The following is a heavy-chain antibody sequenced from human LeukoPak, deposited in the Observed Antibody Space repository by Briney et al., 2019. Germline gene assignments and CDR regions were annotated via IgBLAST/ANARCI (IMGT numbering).Heavy chain of an antibody. J-gene: IGHJ4*02. CDR3: AKDHYYGSGSYSRWVYFDY. Sequence: PGGSLRLSCAASGFTFDDYTMHWVRQAPGKGLEWVSLIYYNGGSTYYADSVKGRFTISRDNSKNSLYLQMNSLRTEDTALYFCAKDHYYGSGSYSRWVYFDYWGQGTLVTVST. CDR2: IYYNGGST. CDR1: GFTFDDYT. V-gene: IGHV3-43*01. D-gene: IGHD3-10*01.